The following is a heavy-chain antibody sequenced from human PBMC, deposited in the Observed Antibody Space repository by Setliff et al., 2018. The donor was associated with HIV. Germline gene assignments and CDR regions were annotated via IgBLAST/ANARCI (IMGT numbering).Heavy chain of an antibody. CDR2: IYYSGST. Sequence: PSETLSLTCTVSGGSISSFYWTWIRQPPGKGLEWIGYIYYSGSTNYNPSLKSRLTISVDTSKNQVSLKLSPVTAADTAVYYCARAGSYGWDYWGQGTLVTVSS. V-gene: IGHV4-59*01. CDR3: ARAGSYGWDY. J-gene: IGHJ4*02. D-gene: IGHD5-18*01. CDR1: GGSISSFY.